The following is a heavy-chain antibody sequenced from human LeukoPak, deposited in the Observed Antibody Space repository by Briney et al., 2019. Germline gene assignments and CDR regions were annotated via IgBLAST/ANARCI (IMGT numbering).Heavy chain of an antibody. Sequence: ASETLSLTCTVSGASISSYWWSWIRQPAGKGLEWIGRVYTSGSTTYNPSLKSRVTMSVDTSKNQLSLKLTSVTAADTAIYYCAGLYVWGKGTTDTISS. CDR1: GASISSYW. CDR3: AGLYV. J-gene: IGHJ6*04. V-gene: IGHV4-4*07. CDR2: VYTSGST.